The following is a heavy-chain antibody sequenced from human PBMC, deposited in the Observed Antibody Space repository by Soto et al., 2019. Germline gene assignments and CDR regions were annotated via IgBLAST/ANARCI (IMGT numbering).Heavy chain of an antibody. D-gene: IGHD6-19*01. V-gene: IGHV3-21*01. J-gene: IGHJ4*02. Sequence: EVQLVESGGGLVKTVGSLRLSCAASGFTFSSYSMNWVRQAPGKGLEWVSSISSSSSYIYYADSVKGRFTISRDNATNSLYLQMNSLRAEDTAVYYCVREGAVAGHYDYWGQGTLVTVSS. CDR2: ISSSSSYI. CDR1: GFTFSSYS. CDR3: VREGAVAGHYDY.